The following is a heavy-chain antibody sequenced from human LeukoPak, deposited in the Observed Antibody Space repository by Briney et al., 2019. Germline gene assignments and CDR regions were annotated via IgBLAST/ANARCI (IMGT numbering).Heavy chain of an antibody. Sequence: SETVSLTCAVHGGSLSAYYWSWIRQPPGKGLEWIGEINHSGSTNYNPSLKSRVTISVDTSKNQFSLKLSSLTAADTAVYYCARGLGSIAAAVYFDYCGPGSLVTVSS. CDR2: INHSGST. CDR1: GGSLSAYY. J-gene: IGHJ4*02. D-gene: IGHD6-13*01. CDR3: ARGLGSIAAAVYFDY. V-gene: IGHV4-34*01.